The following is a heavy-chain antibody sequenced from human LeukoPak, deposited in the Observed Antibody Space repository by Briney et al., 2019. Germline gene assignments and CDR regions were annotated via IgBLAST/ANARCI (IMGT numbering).Heavy chain of an antibody. Sequence: GGSLRLSCAASGFTFNSHWMNWVRQAPGKGLEWVAHIKQDGSEKYYVDSVKGRFTISRDNAKNSLYLQMNSLRAEDTAVYYCARGGDIVVVPAANDYWGQGTLVTVSS. J-gene: IGHJ4*02. D-gene: IGHD2-2*01. CDR2: IKQDGSEK. V-gene: IGHV3-7*04. CDR1: GFTFNSHW. CDR3: ARGGDIVVVPAANDY.